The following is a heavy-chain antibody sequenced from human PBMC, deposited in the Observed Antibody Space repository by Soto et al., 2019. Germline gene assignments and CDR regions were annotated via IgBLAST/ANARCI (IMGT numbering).Heavy chain of an antibody. J-gene: IGHJ5*02. D-gene: IGHD6-19*01. CDR1: GFTFSNFG. CDR3: ASSAA. V-gene: IGHV3-33*08. Sequence: GGSLRLSCEASGFTFSNFGMHWVRQAPGKGLEWVAVIWYDGSNTYYADPVKGRFTISRDNSKNTLFLQMNSLRAEDTAVYFCASSAAWGRGTLVTVSS. CDR2: IWYDGSNT.